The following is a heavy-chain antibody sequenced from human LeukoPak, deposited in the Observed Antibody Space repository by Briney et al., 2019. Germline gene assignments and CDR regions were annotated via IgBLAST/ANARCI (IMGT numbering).Heavy chain of an antibody. CDR3: ARYCSGGSCYSAGAFDY. CDR1: GGSISSYY. CDR2: IYYSGST. V-gene: IGHV4-59*12. J-gene: IGHJ4*02. Sequence: SETLSLTCTVSGGSISSYYWSWIRQPPGKGLEWIGYIYYSGSTYYNPSLKSRVTISVDTSKNQFSLKLSSVTAADTAVYYCARYCSGGSCYSAGAFDYWGQGTLVTVSS. D-gene: IGHD2-15*01.